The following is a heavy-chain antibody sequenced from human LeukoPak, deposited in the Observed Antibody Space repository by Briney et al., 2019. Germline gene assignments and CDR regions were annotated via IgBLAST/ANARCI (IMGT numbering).Heavy chain of an antibody. CDR3: ARDSPMVRGLIGYFDL. J-gene: IGHJ2*01. V-gene: IGHV4-59*01. Sequence: AETLSLTCTVSGVSISGYYWSWIRQPPGKGLEWIGSIYYSGSSNYNPSLKSRVTISLDTSKNQFALNLTSVTAADTAEYYCARDSPMVRGLIGYFDLWGRGTLVTVSS. CDR1: GVSISGYY. D-gene: IGHD3-10*01. CDR2: IYYSGSS.